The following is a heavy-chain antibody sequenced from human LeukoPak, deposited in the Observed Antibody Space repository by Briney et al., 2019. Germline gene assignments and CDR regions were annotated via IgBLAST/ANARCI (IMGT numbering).Heavy chain of an antibody. CDR1: GETFSGYY. CDR3: ARARETVAIDY. CDR2: INDSGST. V-gene: IGHV4-34*01. Sequence: SETLSLTCAVYGETFSGYYWTWIRQPPGKGLEWIGEINDSGSTNYNPSLKSRVTISADMSKNQFSLKMRSVTAADTAVYYCARARETVAIDYWGQGTLVTVSS. D-gene: IGHD5-12*01. J-gene: IGHJ4*02.